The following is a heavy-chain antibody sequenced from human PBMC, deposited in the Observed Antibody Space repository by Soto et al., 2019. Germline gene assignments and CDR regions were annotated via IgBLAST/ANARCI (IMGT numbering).Heavy chain of an antibody. D-gene: IGHD6-13*01. CDR2: INHSGST. V-gene: IGHV4-34*01. J-gene: IGHJ5*02. Sequence: PSATLSLTCAVNGGSFSGYYWSWIRQPPGKGLEWIGEINHSGSTNYNPSLKSRVTISVDTSKNQFSLKLSSVTAADTAVYYCARERAAAGTDGGWFDPWGQGTLVTVSS. CDR3: ARERAAAGTDGGWFDP. CDR1: GGSFSGYY.